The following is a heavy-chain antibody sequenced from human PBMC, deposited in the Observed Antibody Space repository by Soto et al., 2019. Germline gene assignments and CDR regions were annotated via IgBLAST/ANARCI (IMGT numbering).Heavy chain of an antibody. J-gene: IGHJ6*02. Sequence: QVQLVESGGGVVQPGRSLRLSCAASGFTFSSYGMHWVRQAPGKGLEWVAVIWYDGSNKYYADSVKGRFTISRDNSKNTLYLQMNSLRAEDTAVYYCARDNPSFAAAGDYYYYGMDVWGQGTTVTVSS. CDR3: ARDNPSFAAAGDYYYYGMDV. CDR2: IWYDGSNK. CDR1: GFTFSSYG. V-gene: IGHV3-33*01. D-gene: IGHD6-13*01.